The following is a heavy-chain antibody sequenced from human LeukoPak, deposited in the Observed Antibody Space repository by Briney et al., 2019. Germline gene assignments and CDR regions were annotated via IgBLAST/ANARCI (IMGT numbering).Heavy chain of an antibody. D-gene: IGHD6-13*01. Sequence: PSETLSLTCAVYGGSFSGYYWSWIRQPPGKGLEWIGEINHSGSTNYNPSLKSRVTISVDTSKNRFSLKLSSVTAADTAVYYCARASRIAAAGLFDYWGQGSLVTVSS. CDR3: ARASRIAAAGLFDY. CDR1: GGSFSGYY. V-gene: IGHV4-34*01. J-gene: IGHJ4*02. CDR2: INHSGST.